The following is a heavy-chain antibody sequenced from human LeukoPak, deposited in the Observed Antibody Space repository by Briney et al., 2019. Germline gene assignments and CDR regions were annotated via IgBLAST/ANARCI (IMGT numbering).Heavy chain of an antibody. CDR3: AKDPNSSSSG. CDR2: ISYDGSNK. D-gene: IGHD6-6*01. CDR1: GFTFSGYA. J-gene: IGHJ4*02. Sequence: GRSLRLSCAASGFTFSGYAMHWVRQAPGKGLEWVAVISYDGSNKYYADSVKGRFTISRDNSKNTLYLQMNSLRAEDTAVYYCAKDPNSSSSGRGQGTLVTVSS. V-gene: IGHV3-30-3*01.